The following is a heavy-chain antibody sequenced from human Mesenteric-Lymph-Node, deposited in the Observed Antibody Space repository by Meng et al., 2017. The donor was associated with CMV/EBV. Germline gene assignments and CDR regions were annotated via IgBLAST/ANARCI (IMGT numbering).Heavy chain of an antibody. Sequence: GSLRLSCTVSSGSISSSSYYWGWIRQPPGKGLEWIGSIYYSGSTYYNPSLKSRVTISVDTSKNQFSLKLSSVTAADTAVYYCARLGLVGGFLEWLLGGDYWGQGTLVTVSS. J-gene: IGHJ4*02. V-gene: IGHV4-39*01. CDR2: IYYSGST. CDR1: SGSISSSSYY. D-gene: IGHD3-3*01. CDR3: ARLGLVGGFLEWLLGGDY.